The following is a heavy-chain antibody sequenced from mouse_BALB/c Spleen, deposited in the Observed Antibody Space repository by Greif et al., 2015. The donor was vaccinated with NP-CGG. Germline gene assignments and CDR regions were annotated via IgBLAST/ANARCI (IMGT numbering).Heavy chain of an antibody. D-gene: IGHD2-14*01. CDR3: AAYYRYDGYWYFDV. Sequence: VQLQESGAELMKPGASVKISCKATGYTFSSYWIEWVKQRPGHGLEWIGEILPGSGSTNYNEKFKGKATFTADTSSNTAYMQLSSLTSEDSAVYYCAAYYRYDGYWYFDVWGAGTTVTVSS. CDR2: ILPGSGST. V-gene: IGHV1-9*01. CDR1: GYTFSSYW. J-gene: IGHJ1*01.